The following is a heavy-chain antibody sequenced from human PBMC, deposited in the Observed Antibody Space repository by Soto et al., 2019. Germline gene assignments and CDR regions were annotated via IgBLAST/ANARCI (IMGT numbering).Heavy chain of an antibody. D-gene: IGHD4-17*01. J-gene: IGHJ3*02. CDR3: ARGSTVTTVGGAFDI. CDR1: GYTFTSYG. Sequence: GASVKVSCKASGYTFTSYGISWVRQAPGQGLEWMGWISAYNGNTNYAQKLQGRVTMTTDTSTSTAYMELRSLRSDDTAVYYCARGSTVTTVGGAFDIWGQGTMVTVSS. CDR2: ISAYNGNT. V-gene: IGHV1-18*01.